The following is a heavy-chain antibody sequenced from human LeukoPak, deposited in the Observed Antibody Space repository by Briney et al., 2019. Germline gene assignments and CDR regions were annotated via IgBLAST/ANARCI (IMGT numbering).Heavy chain of an antibody. V-gene: IGHV4-4*07. CDR3: ARDLRYCSGGSCYSNWFDP. CDR2: IYTSGST. Sequence: PSETLSLTCTVSGGSISSYYWSWIRQPAGKGLEWIGRIYTSGSTNYNPSLKSRVTMSVDTSKNQFSLKLSSVTAADTAVYYCARDLRYCSGGSCYSNWFDPWGQGTLVTASS. D-gene: IGHD2-15*01. J-gene: IGHJ5*02. CDR1: GGSISSYY.